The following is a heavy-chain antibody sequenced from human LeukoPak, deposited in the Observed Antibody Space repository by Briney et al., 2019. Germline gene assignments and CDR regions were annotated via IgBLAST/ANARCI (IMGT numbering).Heavy chain of an antibody. V-gene: IGHV4-34*01. Sequence: PGGSLRLSCAASGFTFSNAWMSWVRQPPGKGLEWIGEINHSGSTNYNPSLKSRVTISVDTSKNQFSLRLSSVTAADTAVYYCARGRCSGGSCYFFDYWGQGTLVTVSS. CDR2: INHSGST. CDR3: ARGRCSGGSCYFFDY. D-gene: IGHD2-15*01. J-gene: IGHJ4*02. CDR1: GFTFSNAW.